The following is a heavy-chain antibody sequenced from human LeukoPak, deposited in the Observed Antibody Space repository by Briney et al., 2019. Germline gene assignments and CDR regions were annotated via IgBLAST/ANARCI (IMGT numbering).Heavy chain of an antibody. J-gene: IGHJ4*02. CDR1: GGSISSSSYY. D-gene: IGHD2-21*02. V-gene: IGHV4-39*01. CDR3: ARALLCGGDCYPPYYFDY. CDR2: IYYSGST. Sequence: SGPTLVNPSGTMSLTCTITGGSISSSSYYWGWIRQPPGKGLEWIGSIYYSGSTYYNPSLKSRVTISVDTSKNLFSLKLSSVTAADTAVYYCARALLCGGDCYPPYYFDYWGQGTLVTVSS.